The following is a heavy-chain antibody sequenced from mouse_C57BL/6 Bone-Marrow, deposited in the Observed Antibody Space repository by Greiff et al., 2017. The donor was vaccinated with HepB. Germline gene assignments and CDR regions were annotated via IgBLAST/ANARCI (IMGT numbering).Heavy chain of an antibody. Sequence: VKLVESGAALVQPGASVKLSCTASSYPFPAYPLPFLPHLSLQVLECIFWFYPGSVSIKYNEKFKDKATLTADKSSSTVYMELSRLTSEDSAVYFCARQNYYGSSYEYYFDYWGQGTTLTVSS. CDR2: FYPGSVSI. V-gene: IGHV1-62-2*01. CDR3: ARQNYYGSSYEYYFDY. CDR1: SYPFPAYP. J-gene: IGHJ2*01. D-gene: IGHD1-1*01.